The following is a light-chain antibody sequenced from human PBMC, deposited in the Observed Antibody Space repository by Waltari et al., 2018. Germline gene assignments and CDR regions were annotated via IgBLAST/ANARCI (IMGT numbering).Light chain of an antibody. J-gene: IGKJ1*01. CDR2: GAS. Sequence: IVLTQSRGTLSFSPGDRASLYCRASQSLSSSYLAWYQQKPGQAPRVLIHGASNRATGIPDRFSGSGSGTDFTLTISRLEPEDFAVYYCQQYGSSPWTFGQGTKVEIK. CDR1: QSLSSSY. CDR3: QQYGSSPWT. V-gene: IGKV3-20*01.